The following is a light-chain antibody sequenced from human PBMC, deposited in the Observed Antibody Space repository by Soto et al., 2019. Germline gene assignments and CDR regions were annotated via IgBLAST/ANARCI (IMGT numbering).Light chain of an antibody. J-gene: IGKJ4*01. V-gene: IGKV3-11*01. CDR1: QTVSRY. CDR2: DAS. CDR3: QQRSNWPGT. Sequence: EIVLTQFPATLSLSPGEGATLSCRASQTVSRYLAWYQQKPGQAPRLLIYDASNRAAGIPARFIGSGSGTDFTLTISSLEPEDFTVYYCQQRSNWPGTFGGGTKVEIK.